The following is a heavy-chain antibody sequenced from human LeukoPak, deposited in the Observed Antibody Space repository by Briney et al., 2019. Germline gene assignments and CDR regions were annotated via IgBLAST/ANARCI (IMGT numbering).Heavy chain of an antibody. D-gene: IGHD3-22*01. J-gene: IGHJ4*02. CDR2: IYSGGSE. CDR3: ARDMAGDYYDSGSFGYFDY. V-gene: IGHV3-66*01. Sequence: GGSLRLSCAASGFSVSSNYMSWVRQAPGKGLEWVSVIYSGGSEYYADSVKGRFTISRDTFKNRLYLQMNSLRAEDTAVYYCARDMAGDYYDSGSFGYFDYWGQGTLVTVSS. CDR1: GFSVSSNY.